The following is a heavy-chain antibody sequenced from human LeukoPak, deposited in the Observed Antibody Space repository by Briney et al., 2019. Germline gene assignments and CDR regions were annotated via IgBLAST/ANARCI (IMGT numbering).Heavy chain of an antibody. CDR1: GFTFTGYY. Sequence: APVKVSCKASGFTFTGYYIHWVRQAPGQGLEWMGYINPHSGGTSSPQKFQGRVTMTTDTSISAAYMELSSLISDDTAMYYYVREGNELLSKNFDYWGQGTLVTVSS. CDR2: INPHSGGT. D-gene: IGHD2-21*02. V-gene: IGHV1-2*02. CDR3: VREGNELLSKNFDY. J-gene: IGHJ4*02.